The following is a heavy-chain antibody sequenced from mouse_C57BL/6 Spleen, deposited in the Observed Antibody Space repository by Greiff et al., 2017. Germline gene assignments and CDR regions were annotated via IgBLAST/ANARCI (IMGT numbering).Heavy chain of an antibody. D-gene: IGHD1-1*01. CDR1: GFTFSDAW. V-gene: IGHV6-6*01. CDR3: TRDYGRGSPYWYFDV. J-gene: IGHJ1*03. CDR2: IRNKANNHAT. Sequence: EVQLVESGGGLVQPGGSMKLSCAASGFTFSDAWMDWVRQSPEKGLEWVAEIRNKANNHATYYAESVKGRFTISRDDSKSSVYLQMNSLRAEDTGIYYCTRDYGRGSPYWYFDVWGTGTTVTVSS.